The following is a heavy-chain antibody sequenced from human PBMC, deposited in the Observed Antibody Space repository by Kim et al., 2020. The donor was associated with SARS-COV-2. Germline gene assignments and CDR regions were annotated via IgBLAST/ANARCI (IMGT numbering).Heavy chain of an antibody. CDR1: GGSISSSSYY. J-gene: IGHJ4*02. CDR2: IYYSGST. CDR3: ARRGTPIAVAAPFDY. D-gene: IGHD6-19*01. Sequence: SETLSLTCTVSGGSISSSSYYWGWIRQPPGKGLEWIGSIYYSGSTYYNPSLKSRVTISVDTSKNQFSLKLSSVTAADTAVYYCARRGTPIAVAAPFDYWGQGTLVTVSS. V-gene: IGHV4-39*01.